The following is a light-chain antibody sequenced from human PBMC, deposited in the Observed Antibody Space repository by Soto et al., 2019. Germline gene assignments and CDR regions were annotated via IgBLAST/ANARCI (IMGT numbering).Light chain of an antibody. J-gene: IGKJ1*01. CDR3: QQYSTFPWT. Sequence: DIQLTHSPSTLSASIGDRVTITCRASQSIGSWLAWYQQRPGKAPNVLIYKATTLERGVPSRFSGSGSETEFTLTISSLQPEDFATYYCQQYSTFPWTFGQGTKVEL. CDR2: KAT. V-gene: IGKV1-5*03. CDR1: QSIGSW.